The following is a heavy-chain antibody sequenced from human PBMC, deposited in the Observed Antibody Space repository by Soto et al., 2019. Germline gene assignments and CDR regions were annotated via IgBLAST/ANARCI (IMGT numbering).Heavy chain of an antibody. D-gene: IGHD6-19*01. CDR1: GFTFSSYA. CDR2: ISGSGGST. Sequence: EVQLLESGGGLVQPGGSLRLSCAASGFTFSSYAMSWVRQAPGKGLEWVSAISGSGGSTYYAHSVKGRFTISRDNSKNTLYLQMNSLRAEDTAVYYCAKDNSGDSSGWYGYFQHWGQGTLVTVSS. J-gene: IGHJ1*01. CDR3: AKDNSGDSSGWYGYFQH. V-gene: IGHV3-23*01.